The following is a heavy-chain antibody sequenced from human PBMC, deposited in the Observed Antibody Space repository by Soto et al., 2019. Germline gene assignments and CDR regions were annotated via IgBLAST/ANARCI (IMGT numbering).Heavy chain of an antibody. J-gene: IGHJ4*02. D-gene: IGHD1-20*01. Sequence: GGSLRLSCAASGFTFSSYAMSWVRQAPGKGLEWVSAISGSGGSTYYADSVKGRFTISRDNSKNTLYLQMNSLRAEDTAVYYCAKDGAPYNWNDPRGSGYFDYWGQGTLVTVSS. CDR3: AKDGAPYNWNDPRGSGYFDY. CDR2: ISGSGGST. CDR1: GFTFSSYA. V-gene: IGHV3-23*01.